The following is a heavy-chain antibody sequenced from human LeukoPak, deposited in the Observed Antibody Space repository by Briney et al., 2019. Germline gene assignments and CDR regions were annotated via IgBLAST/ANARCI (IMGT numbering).Heavy chain of an antibody. CDR3: ARGGGYSSSSGSDY. CDR1: GFTFSSYS. Sequence: GGSLRLSCAASGFTFSSYSTSWVRQAPEKGLEWVSSISSSSSYIYYADSMKGRFTISRDNAKNSLYLQMNSLRAEDTAVYYCARGGGYSSSSGSDYWGQGTLVTVSS. D-gene: IGHD6-6*01. V-gene: IGHV3-21*01. CDR2: ISSSSSYI. J-gene: IGHJ4*02.